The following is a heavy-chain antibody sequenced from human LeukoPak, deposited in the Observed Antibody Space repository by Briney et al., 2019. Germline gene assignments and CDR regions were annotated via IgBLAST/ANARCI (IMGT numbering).Heavy chain of an antibody. V-gene: IGHV3-23*01. CDR3: AKVGLGIVVVVAATPGGFDY. J-gene: IGHJ4*02. Sequence: GGSLRLSCAASGFTFSSYAMSWVRQAPGKGLEWVSAXXXXXXSTYYADSVKGRFTISRDNSKNTLYLQMNSLRAEDTAVYYCAKVGLGIVVVVAATPGGFDYWGQGTLVTVSS. CDR1: GFTFSSYA. CDR2: XXXXXXST. D-gene: IGHD2-15*01.